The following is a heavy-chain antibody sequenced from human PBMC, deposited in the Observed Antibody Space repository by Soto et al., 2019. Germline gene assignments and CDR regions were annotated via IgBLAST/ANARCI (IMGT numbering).Heavy chain of an antibody. Sequence: PSETLSLTCTVSGGSISSGDYYWSWIRPPPGKGLEWIGYIYYSGSTYYNPSLKSRVTISVDTSKNQFSLKLSSVTAADTAVYYCARVRRPLRHYYYYGMDVWGQGTTVTVSS. CDR1: GGSISSGDYY. V-gene: IGHV4-30-4*01. CDR2: IYYSGST. CDR3: ARVRRPLRHYYYYGMDV. D-gene: IGHD5-12*01. J-gene: IGHJ6*02.